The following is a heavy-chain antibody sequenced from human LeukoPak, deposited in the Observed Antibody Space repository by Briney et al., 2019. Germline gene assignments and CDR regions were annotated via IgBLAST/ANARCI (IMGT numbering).Heavy chain of an antibody. J-gene: IGHJ5*02. CDR1: GGSISSSNW. D-gene: IGHD6-13*01. V-gene: IGHV4-4*02. CDR3: ARAIIAGSSWYGLNWFDP. Sequence: SGTLSLTCAVSGGSISSSNWWSWVRQPPGKGLEWIGEIYHSGSTNYNPSLKSRVTISVDKSKNQFSLKLSSVTAADTAVYYCARAIIAGSSWYGLNWFDPWGQGTLVTVSS. CDR2: IYHSGST.